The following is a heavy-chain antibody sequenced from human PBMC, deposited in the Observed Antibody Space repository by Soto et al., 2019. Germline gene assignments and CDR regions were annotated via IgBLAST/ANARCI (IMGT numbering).Heavy chain of an antibody. CDR3: VKERSGHSYADS. Sequence: EVQLLESGGGLVQPGGSLRLSCAASGFTFSNYAMSWLRQPPGKGLEWVSAISGSGDRTYYADSVMGRFTISRDNSKNTLYLQMNSLRAEDSAVYYCVKERSGHSYADSWGQGTLVTVSS. CDR2: ISGSGDRT. J-gene: IGHJ4*02. V-gene: IGHV3-23*01. D-gene: IGHD5-18*01. CDR1: GFTFSNYA.